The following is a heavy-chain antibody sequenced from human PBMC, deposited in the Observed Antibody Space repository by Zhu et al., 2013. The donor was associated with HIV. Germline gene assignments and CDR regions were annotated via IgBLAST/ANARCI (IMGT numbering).Heavy chain of an antibody. CDR1: GFTFSSYS. J-gene: IGHJ4*02. D-gene: IGHD6-19*01. V-gene: IGHV3-21*01. Sequence: VQLAESGGGLVKPGGSLRLSCAASGFTFSSYSMNWVRQAPGKGLEWVSSISSSSSYIYYADSVKGRFTISRDNAKNSLYLQMNSLRAEDTAVYYCARAPLYSSGWDLLDYWGQGTLVTVSS. CDR3: ARAPLYSSGWDLLDY. CDR2: ISSSSSYI.